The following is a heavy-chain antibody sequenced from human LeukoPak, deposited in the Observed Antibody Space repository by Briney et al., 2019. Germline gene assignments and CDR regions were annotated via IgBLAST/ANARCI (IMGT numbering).Heavy chain of an antibody. J-gene: IGHJ6*02. CDR3: AGGLFYGSPNQYYYYYYGMDV. CDR1: GGSFSGYY. D-gene: IGHD1-26*01. Sequence: SETLSLTCAVYGGSFSGYYWSWIRQPPGKGLEWIGEINHSGSTNYNPSLKSRVTISVDTSKNQFSLKLSSVTAADTAVYYCAGGLFYGSPNQYYYYYYGMDVWGQGTTVTVSS. CDR2: INHSGST. V-gene: IGHV4-34*01.